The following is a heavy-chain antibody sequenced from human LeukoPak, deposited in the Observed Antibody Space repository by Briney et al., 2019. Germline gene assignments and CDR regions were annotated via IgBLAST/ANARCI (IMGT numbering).Heavy chain of an antibody. V-gene: IGHV4-39*01. J-gene: IGHJ4*02. Sequence: SETLSLTCTVSGGSIRSSYYYWGWIRQPPGKGLEWIGSIYDSGSTYYNPSLKSRVTISVDTSNNQFSLRLSSVTAADTAVYYCARHDGAGSYLYNYWGQGTLVTVSS. D-gene: IGHD1-26*01. CDR3: ARHDGAGSYLYNY. CDR2: IYDSGST. CDR1: GGSIRSSYYY.